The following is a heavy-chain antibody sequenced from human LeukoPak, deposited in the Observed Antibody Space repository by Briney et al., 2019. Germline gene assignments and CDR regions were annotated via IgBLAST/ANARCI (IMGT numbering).Heavy chain of an antibody. CDR1: GYTFTSYG. Sequence: ASVKVSCKASGYTFTSYGISWVRQAPGQGLEWMGWMSAYNGNTNYAQKLQGRVTMTTDTSTSTAYMELRSLRSDDTAVYYCARDYGDYATFAFDIWGQGTMVTVSS. J-gene: IGHJ3*02. CDR2: MSAYNGNT. D-gene: IGHD4-17*01. CDR3: ARDYGDYATFAFDI. V-gene: IGHV1-18*01.